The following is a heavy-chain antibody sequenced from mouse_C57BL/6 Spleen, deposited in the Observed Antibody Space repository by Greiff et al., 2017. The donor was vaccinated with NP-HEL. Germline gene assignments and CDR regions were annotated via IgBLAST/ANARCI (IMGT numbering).Heavy chain of an antibody. J-gene: IGHJ3*01. CDR3: ARGGGQLRLGFAY. CDR1: GYAFSSYW. CDR2: IYPGDGDT. V-gene: IGHV1-80*01. D-gene: IGHD3-2*02. Sequence: QVQLKQSGAELVKPGASVKISCKASGYAFSSYWMNWVKQRPGKGLEWIGQIYPGDGDTNYNGKFKGKATLTADKSSSTAYMQLSSLTSEDSAVYFCARGGGQLRLGFAYWGQGTLVTVSA.